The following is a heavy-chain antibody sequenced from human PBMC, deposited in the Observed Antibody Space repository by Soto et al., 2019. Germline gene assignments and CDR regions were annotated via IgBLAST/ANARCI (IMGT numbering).Heavy chain of an antibody. J-gene: IGHJ4*02. Sequence: QVQLVQSGAEVKKPGASVKVSCKASGYSFTGYYMHWVRQAPGQGLEWMGWINPNSGGTNYAPKFQGRVTMTRDTSIATAYLEVSGLRSDDTAVYFCARLLLPDNWGAFPFEYWGLGTLVTVSS. D-gene: IGHD7-27*01. V-gene: IGHV1-2*02. CDR2: INPNSGGT. CDR3: ARLLLPDNWGAFPFEY. CDR1: GYSFTGYY.